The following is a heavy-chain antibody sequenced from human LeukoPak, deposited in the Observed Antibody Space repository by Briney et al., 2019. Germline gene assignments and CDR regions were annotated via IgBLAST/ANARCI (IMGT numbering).Heavy chain of an antibody. V-gene: IGHV4-4*07. CDR1: GGSINTYY. J-gene: IGHJ3*02. Sequence: SETLSLTCTVSGGSINTYYWSWIRQPAGKGLEWIGRIYSSGTTHYNPSLKSRVTMSVDTSKNQFSLKLSSVTAADTAVYYCARVYSGYDFPDDAFDIWGQGTMVTVSS. CDR3: ARVYSGYDFPDDAFDI. D-gene: IGHD5-12*01. CDR2: IYSSGTT.